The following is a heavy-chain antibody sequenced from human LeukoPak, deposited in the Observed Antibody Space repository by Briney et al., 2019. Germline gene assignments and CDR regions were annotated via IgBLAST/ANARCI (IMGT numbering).Heavy chain of an antibody. CDR1: GITFSSYG. D-gene: IGHD1-26*01. CDR2: ISGTSSTI. J-gene: IGHJ6*03. Sequence: PGGTLRLSCAASGITFSSYGMSWVRQAPGKGLEWVSYISGTSSTIYYADSVKGRFTISRDNAKNSLYLQMNSLRAEDTAVYYCARDQTKWEPLRRGDYYYMDVWGKGTTVTVSS. V-gene: IGHV3-48*01. CDR3: ARDQTKWEPLRRGDYYYMDV.